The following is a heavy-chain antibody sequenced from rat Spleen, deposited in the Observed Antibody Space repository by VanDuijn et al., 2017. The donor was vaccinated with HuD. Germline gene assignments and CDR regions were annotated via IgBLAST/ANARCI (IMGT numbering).Heavy chain of an antibody. CDR3: VREDLGINC. J-gene: IGHJ2*01. CDR2: IKAKSSNYAT. CDR1: GVTFSDAW. V-gene: IGHV6-8*01. D-gene: IGHD1-9*01. Sequence: EVQLVETGGSLVQPGNSLKLTCATSGVTFSDAWMHWVRQSPEKELEWVAQIKAKSSNYATYYAESVKGRFTISRDDSKSSIYLLMNSLKEEDTAIYYCVREDLGINCWGQGVMVTVSS.